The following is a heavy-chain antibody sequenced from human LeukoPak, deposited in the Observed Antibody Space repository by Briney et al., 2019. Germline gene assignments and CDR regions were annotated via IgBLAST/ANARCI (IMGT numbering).Heavy chain of an antibody. Sequence: ASVKVSCKASGGTFSSYAISWVRQAPGQGLEWMGGIIPIFGTANYAQKFQGRVTITADESTSTAYMELSSLRSEDTAVYYCARGLWILDHYYYYGMDVWGQGTTVTVSS. J-gene: IGHJ6*02. CDR3: ARGLWILDHYYYYGMDV. CDR2: IIPIFGTA. D-gene: IGHD3/OR15-3a*01. V-gene: IGHV1-69*13. CDR1: GGTFSSYA.